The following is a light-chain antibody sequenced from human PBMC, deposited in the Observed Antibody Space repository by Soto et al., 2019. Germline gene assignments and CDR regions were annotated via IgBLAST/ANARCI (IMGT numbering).Light chain of an antibody. Sequence: EIVLTQSPATLSLSPGERATLSCRASQSVSNYLAWYQHKPGQAPRLLIYAASTRATGIPARFSGSGSGTEFTLTINSLQSEDFAVYYCQHYNNWPPLFTFGPGTKVDIK. CDR3: QHYNNWPPLFT. V-gene: IGKV3-15*01. CDR1: QSVSNY. CDR2: AAS. J-gene: IGKJ3*01.